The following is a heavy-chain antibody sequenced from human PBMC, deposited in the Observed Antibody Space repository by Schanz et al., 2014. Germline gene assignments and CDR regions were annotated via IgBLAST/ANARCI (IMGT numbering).Heavy chain of an antibody. Sequence: EVQLLDSGGGLVQPGGSLRLSCAASGFTFSTYAMSWVRQAPGKGLEWVSAISGSGGSTYYADFVKGRFAISTNNSKNSMYLQMNDLRGEDTAVYYCANGPSHGDYDYSFDYWGQGTLVTVSS. J-gene: IGHJ4*02. CDR1: GFTFSTYA. CDR3: ANGPSHGDYDYSFDY. V-gene: IGHV3-23*01. D-gene: IGHD3-22*01. CDR2: ISGSGGST.